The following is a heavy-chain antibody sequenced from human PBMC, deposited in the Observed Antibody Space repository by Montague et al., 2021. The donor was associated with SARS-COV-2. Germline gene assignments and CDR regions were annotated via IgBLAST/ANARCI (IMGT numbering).Heavy chain of an antibody. V-gene: IGHV4-59*01. D-gene: IGHD3-3*01. CDR2: IYDSGGA. J-gene: IGHJ4*02. CDR3: ARRGTGNYEILDY. Sequence: SETLSLTCTISGGSMRRYYWTWIRQLPGKELEWIGSIYDSGGARYNPSLKSRVSISVDASKNQFSLRVTSVTAADKAVYFCARRGTGNYEILDYWGQGILVTVSS. CDR1: GGSMRRYY.